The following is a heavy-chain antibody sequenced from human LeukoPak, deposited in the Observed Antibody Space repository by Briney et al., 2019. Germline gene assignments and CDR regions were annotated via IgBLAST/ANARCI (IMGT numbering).Heavy chain of an antibody. CDR1: GFTFSSYG. J-gene: IGHJ4*02. Sequence: GRSLRLSCAASGFTFSSYGMHWVRQAPGKGVEWVAVIWYDGSNKYYADSVKGRFTISRDNSKNTLYLQMNSLRAEDTAVYYCARDGGYCSSTSCYEFDYWGQGTLVTVSS. D-gene: IGHD2-2*01. CDR2: IWYDGSNK. V-gene: IGHV3-33*01. CDR3: ARDGGYCSSTSCYEFDY.